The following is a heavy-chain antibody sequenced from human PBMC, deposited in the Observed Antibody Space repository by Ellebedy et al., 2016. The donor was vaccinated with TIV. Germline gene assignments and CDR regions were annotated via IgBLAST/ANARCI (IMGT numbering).Heavy chain of an antibody. J-gene: IGHJ4*02. CDR2: ISSSGSTI. D-gene: IGHD3-22*01. V-gene: IGHV3-11*04. CDR3: AREAISYATSGYYFDY. CDR1: GFTFSDYS. Sequence: PGGSLRLSCAASGFTFSDYSMNWIRQTPGKGLEWVSYISSSGSTIYYADYVQGRFTISRDNARNSLYLQMNSLRTEETAVYYCAREAISYATSGYYFDYWGQGTLVAVSS.